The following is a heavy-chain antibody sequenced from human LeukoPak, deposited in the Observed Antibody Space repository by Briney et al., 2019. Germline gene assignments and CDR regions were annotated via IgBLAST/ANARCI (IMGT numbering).Heavy chain of an antibody. J-gene: IGHJ6*03. CDR2: IYYSGST. CDR3: ARYCSGGSCYGYYYMDV. CDR1: GGSFSGYY. V-gene: IGHV4-59*01. D-gene: IGHD2-15*01. Sequence: SSETLSLTCAVYGGSFSGYYWSWIRRPPGKGLEWIGYIYYSGSTNYNPSLKSQVTISVDTSKNQFSLKLSSVTAADTAVYYCARYCSGGSCYGYYYMDVWGKGTTVTVSS.